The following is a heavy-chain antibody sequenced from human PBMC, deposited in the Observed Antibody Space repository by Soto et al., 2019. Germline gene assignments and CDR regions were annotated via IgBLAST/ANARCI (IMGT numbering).Heavy chain of an antibody. CDR3: ARDHYYGSESTYYYYGMDV. D-gene: IGHD3-10*01. J-gene: IGHJ6*02. V-gene: IGHV1-69*13. CDR2: IIPIFGTA. Sequence: ASVKVSCKASGGTFSSYAISWVRQAPGQGLEWMGGIIPIFGTANYAQKFQGRVTITADESTSTAYMELSSLRSEDTAVYYCARDHYYGSESTYYYYGMDVWGQGTTVTVSS. CDR1: GGTFSSYA.